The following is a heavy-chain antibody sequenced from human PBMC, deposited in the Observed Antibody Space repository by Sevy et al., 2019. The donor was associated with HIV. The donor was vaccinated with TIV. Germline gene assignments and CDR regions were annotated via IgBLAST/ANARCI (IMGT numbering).Heavy chain of an antibody. CDR2: FDPEDGET. D-gene: IGHD3-22*01. CDR3: TTAPLSYYYDSSGYIFDY. V-gene: IGHV1-24*01. Sequence: ASVKVSCKVSGYTLTELSMHWVRQAPGKGLEWMGGFDPEDGETIYAQKFQGRVTMTEDRSTDTAYMELSSLRSEDTAVYYCTTAPLSYYYDSSGYIFDYWGQGTLVTVSS. J-gene: IGHJ4*02. CDR1: GYTLTELS.